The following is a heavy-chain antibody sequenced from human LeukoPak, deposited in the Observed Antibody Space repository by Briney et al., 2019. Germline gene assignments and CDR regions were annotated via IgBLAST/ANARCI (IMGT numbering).Heavy chain of an antibody. Sequence: SETLSLTCTVSGGSISSYYWSWIRQPAGKGLEWIGRICTSGSTNYNPSLKSRVTMSVDTSKNQFSLKLSSVTAADTAVYYCARVPSYYYGSGSYYTGWFDPWGQGTLVTVSS. CDR3: ARVPSYYYGSGSYYTGWFDP. CDR1: GGSISSYY. V-gene: IGHV4-4*07. CDR2: ICTSGST. J-gene: IGHJ5*02. D-gene: IGHD3-10*01.